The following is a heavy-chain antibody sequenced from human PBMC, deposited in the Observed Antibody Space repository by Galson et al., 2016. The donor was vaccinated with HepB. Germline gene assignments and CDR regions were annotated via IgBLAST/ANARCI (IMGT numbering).Heavy chain of an antibody. CDR1: GFTFSSYG. CDR2: ISDNGDDI. J-gene: IGHJ4*02. Sequence: SLRLSCAASGFTFSSYGMGWVRQTPAKGLEWVASISDNGDDINYTDSVRGRFTISRDNSKNMVFLQMNSLRAEDTAIYYCAKDWGLLTYFFDFWGQGTLVSVSS. D-gene: IGHD3-16*01. CDR3: AKDWGLLTYFFDF. V-gene: IGHV3-23*01.